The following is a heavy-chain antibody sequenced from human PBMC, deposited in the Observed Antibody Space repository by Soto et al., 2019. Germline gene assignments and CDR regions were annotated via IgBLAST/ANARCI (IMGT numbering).Heavy chain of an antibody. V-gene: IGHV3-9*01. CDR2: ISWNSGTI. J-gene: IGHJ6*02. CDR3: AKSTGGTANGMDV. Sequence: PGGSLRLSCEAAGFTFNEYGMHWVRPAPGKGLEWVSGISWNSGTIGYADSVKGRFTISRDNAKNSLYLQMSSLRAEDTALYYCAKSTGGTANGMDVWGQGTTVTVSS. CDR1: GFTFNEYG. D-gene: IGHD2-8*02.